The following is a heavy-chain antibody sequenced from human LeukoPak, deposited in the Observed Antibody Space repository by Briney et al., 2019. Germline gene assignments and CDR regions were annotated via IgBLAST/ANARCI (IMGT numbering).Heavy chain of an antibody. CDR2: ISAYNGNT. D-gene: IGHD6-13*01. Sequence: ASVKVSCKASGYTFTNYGISWVRQAPGQGLEWMGWISAYNGNTNYVQKLQGRVTMTTDTSTSTAYMELRSLGSDDTAVYFCARAHRQQPTPDYWGQGTLVTVSS. CDR3: ARAHRQQPTPDY. V-gene: IGHV1-18*01. CDR1: GYTFTNYG. J-gene: IGHJ4*02.